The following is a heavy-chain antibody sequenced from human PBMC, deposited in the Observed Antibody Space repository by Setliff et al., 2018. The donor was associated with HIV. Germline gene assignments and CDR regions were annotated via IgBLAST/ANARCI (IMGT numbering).Heavy chain of an antibody. D-gene: IGHD1-26*01. J-gene: IGHJ4*02. V-gene: IGHV3-7*01. CDR3: ARWGSGSYERVFDY. Sequence: GGSLRLSCAASGFRFRSYWMSWVRQAPGKGLESVANVKQDGTETLYVDSVKGRFTISRDNAKNSVHLQMNSLRVEDTAVYFCARWGSGSYERVFDYWGQGMLVTVSS. CDR1: GFRFRSYW. CDR2: VKQDGTET.